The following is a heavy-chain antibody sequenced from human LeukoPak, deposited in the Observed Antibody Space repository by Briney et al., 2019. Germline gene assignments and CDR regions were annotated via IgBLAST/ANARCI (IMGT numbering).Heavy chain of an antibody. Sequence: PGGSLRLSCAASGFTVSSNYMSWVRQAPGKGLEWVSVIYSGGSTYYADSVKGRFTISRDNSKNTLYLQMNSLRAEDTAVYYCAREVKTASGTWWFDAWGQGTLVTVSS. CDR1: GFTVSSNY. CDR2: IYSGGST. CDR3: AREVKTASGTWWFDA. J-gene: IGHJ5*02. V-gene: IGHV3-53*01. D-gene: IGHD6-13*01.